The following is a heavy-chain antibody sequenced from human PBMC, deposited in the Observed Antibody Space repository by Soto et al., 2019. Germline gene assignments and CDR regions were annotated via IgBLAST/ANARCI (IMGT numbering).Heavy chain of an antibody. CDR1: GFTFSRYW. D-gene: IGHD3-16*02. J-gene: IGHJ4*02. CDR2: IKEDGSEK. Sequence: HPGGSLRLSCAASGFTFSRYWMSWVRQAPGKGLEWVANIKEDGSEKYYVDSVKGRFTISRDNAKNSLYLQMNSLRAEDTAVYYCARAYRTSRDYWGQGT. CDR3: ARAYRTSRDY. V-gene: IGHV3-7*03.